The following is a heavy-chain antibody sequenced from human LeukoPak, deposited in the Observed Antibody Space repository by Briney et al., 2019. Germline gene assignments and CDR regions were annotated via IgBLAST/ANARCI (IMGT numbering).Heavy chain of an antibody. J-gene: IGHJ4*02. CDR3: ARVTYYDSSAVDY. CDR1: GFTFRSYW. CDR2: INSDGSSI. V-gene: IGHV3-74*01. Sequence: GGSLRLSCAASGFTFRSYWMHWVRQAPGKGLVWVSRINSDGSSISYADSVKGRFTISRDNAKNTLYLQMNSLRAEDTAVYYCARVTYYDSSAVDYWGQGTLVTVSS. D-gene: IGHD3-22*01.